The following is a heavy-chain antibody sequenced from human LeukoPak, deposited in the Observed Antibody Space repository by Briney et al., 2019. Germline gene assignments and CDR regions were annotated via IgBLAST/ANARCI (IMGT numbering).Heavy chain of an antibody. CDR3: ATPQDSSGVD. CDR2: INQDGSVK. J-gene: IGHJ4*02. CDR1: GFTFNSYG. D-gene: IGHD3-22*01. V-gene: IGHV3-7*01. Sequence: GGSLRLSCAASGFTFNSYGMSWVRQAPGKGLEWVAYINQDGSVKFYVDSVKGRFTISRDNAKNSLYLQMHSVRAEDRAVYYGATPQDSSGVDWGQGTLVTVSS.